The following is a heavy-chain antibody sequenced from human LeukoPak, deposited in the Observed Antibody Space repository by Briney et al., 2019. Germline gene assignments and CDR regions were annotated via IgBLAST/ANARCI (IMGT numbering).Heavy chain of an antibody. CDR3: AKSPAGSSWPSIDY. CDR2: ISGSGGST. V-gene: IGHV3-23*01. J-gene: IGHJ4*02. CDR1: GFTFSDYY. D-gene: IGHD6-13*01. Sequence: GGSLRLSCAASGFTFSDYYMSWIRQAPGKGLECVSPISGSGGSTYYRDSVKGRFTVSRDNSKNTLYLQMNSLRAEDTAVYYCAKSPAGSSWPSIDYWGQGTMVTVSS.